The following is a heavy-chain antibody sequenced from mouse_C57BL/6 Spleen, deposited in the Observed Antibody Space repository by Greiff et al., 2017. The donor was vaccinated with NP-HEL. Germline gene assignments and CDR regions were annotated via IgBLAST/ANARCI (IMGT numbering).Heavy chain of an antibody. CDR2: INPNNGGT. V-gene: IGHV1-26*01. J-gene: IGHJ2*01. CDR1: GYTFTDYY. CDR3: ARYDGYYTLLDY. Sequence: EVQLQQSGPELVKPGASVKISCKASGYTFTDYYMNWVKQSHGKSLEWIGDINPNNGGTSYNQKFKGKATLTVDKSSSTAYMELRSLTSEDSAVYYCARYDGYYTLLDYWGQGTTLTVSS. D-gene: IGHD2-3*01.